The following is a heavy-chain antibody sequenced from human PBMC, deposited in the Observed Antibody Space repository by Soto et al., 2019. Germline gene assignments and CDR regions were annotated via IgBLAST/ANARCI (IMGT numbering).Heavy chain of an antibody. CDR1: GGSFSGYY. V-gene: IGHV4-34*01. Sequence: SETLSLTCAVYGGSFSGYYWSWIRQPPGKGLEWIGEINHSGSTNYNPSLKSRVTISVDTSKNQFSLKLSSVTAADTAVYYCARGALVPAAKPYYFDYWGQGTLVTVSS. CDR2: INHSGST. CDR3: ARGALVPAAKPYYFDY. D-gene: IGHD2-2*01. J-gene: IGHJ4*02.